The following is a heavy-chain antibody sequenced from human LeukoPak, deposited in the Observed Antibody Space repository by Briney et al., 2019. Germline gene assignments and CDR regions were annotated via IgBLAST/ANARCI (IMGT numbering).Heavy chain of an antibody. V-gene: IGHV1-8*01. CDR3: ARDLNYGGNWFDP. CDR2: MNPNSGNT. Sequence: ASVKVSCKASGYTFTSYDINWVRQAPGQGLEWMGWMNPNSGNTGYAQKFQGRVTITADKSTSTAYMELSSLRSEDTAVYYCARDLNYGGNWFDPWGQGTLVTVSS. J-gene: IGHJ5*02. D-gene: IGHD1-7*01. CDR1: GYTFTSYD.